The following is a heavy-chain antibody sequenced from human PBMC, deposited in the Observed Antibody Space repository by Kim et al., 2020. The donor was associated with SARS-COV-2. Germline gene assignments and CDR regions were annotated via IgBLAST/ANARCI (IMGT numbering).Heavy chain of an antibody. CDR2: IYYSGST. CDR1: GGSISSSSYY. V-gene: IGHV4-39*01. CDR3: AKIVAAGGKPTANFDY. Sequence: SETLSLTCTVSGGSISSSSYYRGWIRQPPGKGLEWIGSIYYSGSTYYNPSLKSRVTISVDTSKNQFSLKLTSVSAADTAVYYCAKIVAAGGKPTANFDYWGQGTLVTASS. J-gene: IGHJ4*02. D-gene: IGHD6-13*01.